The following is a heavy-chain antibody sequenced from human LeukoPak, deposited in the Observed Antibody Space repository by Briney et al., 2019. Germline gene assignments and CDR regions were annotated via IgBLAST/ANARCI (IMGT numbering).Heavy chain of an antibody. CDR1: GGSFSGYY. Sequence: PSEXXSLTCAVYGGSFSGYYWSWIRQPPGKGLEWIGYIYYSGSTNYNPSLKSRVTISVDTSKNQFSLKLSSVTAADTAVYYCARGTILNWFDPWGQGTLVTVSS. CDR2: IYYSGST. CDR3: ARGTILNWFDP. D-gene: IGHD3-3*01. J-gene: IGHJ5*02. V-gene: IGHV4-59*01.